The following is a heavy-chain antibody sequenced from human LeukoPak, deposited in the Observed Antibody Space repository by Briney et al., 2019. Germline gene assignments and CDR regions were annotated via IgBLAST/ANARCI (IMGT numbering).Heavy chain of an antibody. CDR1: GFTFSSYA. D-gene: IGHD6-6*01. CDR2: ISGSGGST. J-gene: IGHJ6*03. V-gene: IGHV3-23*01. Sequence: PGGSLRLSCAASGFTFSSYAMSWVRQAPGKGLEWVSPISGSGGSTYYADSVKGRFTISRDNSKNTLYLQMNSLRAEDTAVYYCAKGVSSSSLISYYYYMDVWGKGTTVTVSS. CDR3: AKGVSSSSLISYYYYMDV.